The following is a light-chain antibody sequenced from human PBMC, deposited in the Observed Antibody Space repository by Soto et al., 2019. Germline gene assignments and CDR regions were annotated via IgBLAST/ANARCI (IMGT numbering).Light chain of an antibody. CDR2: GAS. Sequence: DIRLTQSPSSLSAFVGDRVTISCRASQSISTYLMWYQQKPGKAPDLLIYGASSLQNGVPSRFXGSGSGTEFTLTISGLQPEDFGTYYCQQSSITPRSFGQGTKVEVK. V-gene: IGKV1-39*01. CDR1: QSISTY. J-gene: IGKJ1*01. CDR3: QQSSITPRS.